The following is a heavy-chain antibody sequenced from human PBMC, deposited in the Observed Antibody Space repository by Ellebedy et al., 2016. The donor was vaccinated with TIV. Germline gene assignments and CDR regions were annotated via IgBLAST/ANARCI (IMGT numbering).Heavy chain of an antibody. D-gene: IGHD3-22*01. CDR1: GYTFTSYA. J-gene: IGHJ4*02. V-gene: IGHV1-3*01. CDR2: INAGDGNT. CDR3: ARSPLHYFDTSGYDY. Sequence: ASVKVSCKASGYTFTSYAMHWVRQAPGQRLEWMGWINAGDGNTKYSQKFQGRVTITRDTSASTAYMELSSLRSEDTAMYYCARSPLHYFDTSGYDYWGQGTLVTVSS.